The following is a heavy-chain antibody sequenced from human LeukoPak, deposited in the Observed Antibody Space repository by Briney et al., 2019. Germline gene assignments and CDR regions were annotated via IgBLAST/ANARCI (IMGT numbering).Heavy chain of an antibody. CDR3: ARPHGYNYGAFDY. J-gene: IGHJ4*02. Sequence: GGSLRLSCTASGFTLSSYEMSWIRQAPGKGLEWVSSIDYSGGSTYYADSVKGRFTISRDNSKNTLSLQMSSLRVEDMAVYYCARPHGYNYGAFDYWGQGTLVAVSS. V-gene: IGHV3-23*01. D-gene: IGHD5-18*01. CDR2: IDYSGGST. CDR1: GFTLSSYE.